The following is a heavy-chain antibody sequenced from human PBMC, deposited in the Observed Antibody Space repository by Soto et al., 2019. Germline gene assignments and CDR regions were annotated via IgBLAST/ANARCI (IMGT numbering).Heavy chain of an antibody. CDR3: AKDGGYCYDSSGYEDAFDI. Sequence: PGGSLRLSCAASGFTFSSYAMSWVRQAPGKGLEWVSAISGSGGSTYYADSVKGRFTISRDNSKNTLYLQMNSLRAEDTAVYYCAKDGGYCYDSSGYEDAFDIWGQGTMVTVSS. CDR2: ISGSGGST. D-gene: IGHD3-22*01. J-gene: IGHJ3*02. CDR1: GFTFSSYA. V-gene: IGHV3-23*01.